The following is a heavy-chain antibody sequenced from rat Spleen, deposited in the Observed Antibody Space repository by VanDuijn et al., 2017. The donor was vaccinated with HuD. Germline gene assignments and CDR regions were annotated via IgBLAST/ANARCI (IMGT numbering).Heavy chain of an antibody. J-gene: IGHJ2*01. Sequence: QLVESGGGLVQPGRSLKLSCVASGFTFNNYWMSWIRQAPKKGLEWVAYITYDSVASYYRDSVKGRFSVSIDNAKSTLYLQMDSLRSEDTATYYCTTGTTRVPFDYWGQGVMVTVSS. CDR1: GFTFNNYW. D-gene: IGHD1-4*01. CDR2: ITYDSVAS. CDR3: TTGTTRVPFDY. V-gene: IGHV5-31*01.